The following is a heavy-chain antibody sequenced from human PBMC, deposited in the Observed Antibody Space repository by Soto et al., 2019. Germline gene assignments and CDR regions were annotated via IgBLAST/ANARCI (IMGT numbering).Heavy chain of an antibody. CDR3: AKYTVGSHYYMDV. D-gene: IGHD4-17*01. V-gene: IGHV3-23*01. CDR2: ISGSGGST. J-gene: IGHJ6*03. CDR1: GFTFSSYA. Sequence: GGSLRLSCAASGFTFSSYAMSWVRQAPGKGLEWVSAISGSGGSTYYADSVKGRFTISRDNSKNTLYLQMNSLRAEDTAVHYCAKYTVGSHYYMDVWGKGTTVTVSS.